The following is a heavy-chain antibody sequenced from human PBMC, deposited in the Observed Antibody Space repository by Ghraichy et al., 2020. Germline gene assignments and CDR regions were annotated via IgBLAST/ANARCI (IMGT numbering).Heavy chain of an antibody. CDR2: IKHDGSEK. CDR3: ARAVASSWYERYSYYYMDV. V-gene: IGHV3-7*01. D-gene: IGHD6-13*01. Sequence: GGSLRLSCAASGFTFSSYWMSWVRQAPGKGLEWVANIKHDGSEKYYVDSVKGRFTISGDNAKNSLYLQMNSLRAEDTAVYYCARAVASSWYERYSYYYMDVWGKGTTVTVSS. J-gene: IGHJ6*03. CDR1: GFTFSSYW.